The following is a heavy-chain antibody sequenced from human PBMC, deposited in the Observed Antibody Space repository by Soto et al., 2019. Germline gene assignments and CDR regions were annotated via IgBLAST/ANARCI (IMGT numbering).Heavy chain of an antibody. D-gene: IGHD4-17*01. Sequence: QVQLQESGPGLVKPSETLSLTCTVSGGSISTYYWTWIRQSPGKGLEWIGYIYYSGVTNYNPSLNSRVTLSVVTSKNQFSLEPSSVNAADTAVYSCAREGGDYPRGMAQWGQGTLVTVSS. CDR3: AREGGDYPRGMAQ. V-gene: IGHV4-59*01. J-gene: IGHJ4*02. CDR2: IYYSGVT. CDR1: GGSISTYY.